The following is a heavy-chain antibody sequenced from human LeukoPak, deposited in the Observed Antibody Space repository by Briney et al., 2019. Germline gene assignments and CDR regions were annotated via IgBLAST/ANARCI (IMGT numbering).Heavy chain of an antibody. CDR2: IYYSGST. J-gene: IGHJ4*02. V-gene: IGHV4-59*01. CDR1: GGSISSYY. D-gene: IGHD5-12*01. CDR3: ARGEDIVATSYTLDY. Sequence: SETLSLTCTVSGGSISSYYWSWIRQPPGKGLEWIGYIYYSGSTNYNPSLKSRVTISVDTSKNQLSLKLSSVTAADTAVYYCARGEDIVATSYTLDYWGQGTLVTVSS.